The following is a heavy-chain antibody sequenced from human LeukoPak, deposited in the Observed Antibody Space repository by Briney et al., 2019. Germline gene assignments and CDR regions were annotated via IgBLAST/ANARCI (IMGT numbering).Heavy chain of an antibody. CDR3: ARVSSSWYWDYFDY. Sequence: ASVKVSCKASGYTFTSYYMHWVRQAPGQGLEWMGIINPSGGSTSYAQKFQGRVTMTRDTSISTAYMELSRLRSDDTAVYYCARVSSSWYWDYFDYWGQGTLVTVSS. CDR1: GYTFTSYY. CDR2: INPSGGST. V-gene: IGHV1-46*01. J-gene: IGHJ4*02. D-gene: IGHD6-13*01.